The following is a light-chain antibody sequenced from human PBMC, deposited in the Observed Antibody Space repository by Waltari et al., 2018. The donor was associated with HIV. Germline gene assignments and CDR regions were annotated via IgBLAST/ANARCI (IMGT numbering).Light chain of an antibody. V-gene: IGLV3-19*01. CDR3: CSRGNNGNHLV. CDR1: SLRRYY. CDR2: SEN. J-gene: IGLJ3*02. Sequence: SELTQDPAVSVALGQTVTITCQGDSLRRYYASRYQQKPGQAPVIVIYSENHRPSRIPDRFSGSSSGNTASLTITGSQAEDEAHYYCCSRGNNGNHLVFGGGTKLTVL.